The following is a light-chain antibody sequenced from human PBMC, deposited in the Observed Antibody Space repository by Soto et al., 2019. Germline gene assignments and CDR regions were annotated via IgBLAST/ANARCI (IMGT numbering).Light chain of an antibody. CDR2: GAS. V-gene: IGKV1-17*03. J-gene: IGKJ2*01. CDR3: LQHNSYPYT. Sequence: DIQMTQSPSVVYASVGDTVTVTCRASQGITTFLAWFRQRPGRVPERLIYGASSLQSGVPSRFSGRGSGTEFTLTISSLQPEDFGIYYCLQHNSYPYTFGPGTKVDIK. CDR1: QGITTF.